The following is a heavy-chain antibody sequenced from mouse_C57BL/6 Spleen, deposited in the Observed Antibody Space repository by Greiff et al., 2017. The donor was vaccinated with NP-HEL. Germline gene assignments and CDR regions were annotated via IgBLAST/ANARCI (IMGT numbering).Heavy chain of an antibody. CDR3: ARDRPGGNFDY. J-gene: IGHJ2*01. CDR1: GFTFSSYA. Sequence: EVKLVESGGGLVKPGGSLKLSCAASGFTFSSYAMSWVRQTPEKRLEWVATISDGGSYTYYPDNVKGRFTISRDNAKNNLYLQMSHLKSGDTAMYYCARDRPGGNFDYWGQGTTLTVSS. V-gene: IGHV5-4*01. CDR2: ISDGGSYT.